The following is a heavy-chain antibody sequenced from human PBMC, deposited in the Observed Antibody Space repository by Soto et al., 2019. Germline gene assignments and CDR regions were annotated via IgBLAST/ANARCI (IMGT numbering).Heavy chain of an antibody. CDR1: GGSISSGGYS. V-gene: IGHV4-30-2*01. D-gene: IGHD5-12*01. CDR2: IYHSGSN. CDR3: AAGGGLPRYY. Sequence: QLQLQESGSGLVKPSQTLSLTCAVSGGSISSGGYSWIWIRQPPGKGLEWIGYIYHSGSNYYNPALKRRVTISVDRSKNQFSLKLSSVTAADTAVYYCAAGGGLPRYYWGQGTLVTVSS. J-gene: IGHJ4*02.